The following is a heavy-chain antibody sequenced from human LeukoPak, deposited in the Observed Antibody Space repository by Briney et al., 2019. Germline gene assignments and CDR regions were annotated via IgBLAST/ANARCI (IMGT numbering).Heavy chain of an antibody. J-gene: IGHJ3*02. V-gene: IGHV1-46*01. CDR1: GYTFTSYY. Sequence: ASVKVSCKASGYTFTSYYMHWVRQAPGQGLEWMGIINPSGGSTSYAQKFQGRVTMTRDMSTSTVYMELSSLRSEDTAVYYCAREMNYYDSSGYYERGGDAFDIWGQGTMVTVSS. CDR2: INPSGGST. D-gene: IGHD3-22*01. CDR3: AREMNYYDSSGYYERGGDAFDI.